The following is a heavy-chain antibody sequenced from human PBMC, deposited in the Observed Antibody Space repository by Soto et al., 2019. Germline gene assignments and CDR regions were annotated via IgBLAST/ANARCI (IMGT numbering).Heavy chain of an antibody. CDR3: ARDRADRGFDY. CDR2: VLPVLVTT. CDR1: GDRFTSYA. D-gene: IGHD3-10*01. Sequence: QVQLEQSGAEVKKPGSSVTVSCKASGDRFTSYAISWVRQAPGQGLEWVGTVLPVLVTTNYAQKLRGRVIITADESTSTAYMELGSLRSDDTAIYYCARDRADRGFDYWGQGTLVTVSS. J-gene: IGHJ4*02. V-gene: IGHV1-69*18.